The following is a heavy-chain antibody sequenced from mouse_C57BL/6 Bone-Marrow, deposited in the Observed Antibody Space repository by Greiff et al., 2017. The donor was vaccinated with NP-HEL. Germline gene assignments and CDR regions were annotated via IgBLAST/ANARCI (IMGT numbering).Heavy chain of an antibody. Sequence: VQLQQSGAELARPGASVKLSCTASGYTSTSYGISWLQQRTGQGLEWIGEIYPRSGNTYYNEKFKGKATMTADKSSSTAYMELRSLTSEDSAVYVCARGIYYDSDYWGQGTTLTVSS. CDR3: ARGIYYDSDY. CDR1: GYTSTSYG. CDR2: IYPRSGNT. D-gene: IGHD2-4*01. V-gene: IGHV1-81*01. J-gene: IGHJ2*01.